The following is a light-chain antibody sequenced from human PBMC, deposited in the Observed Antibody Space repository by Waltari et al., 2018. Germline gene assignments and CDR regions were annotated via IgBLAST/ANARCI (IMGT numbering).Light chain of an antibody. V-gene: IGLV2-14*01. CDR1: YSAVVAYAF. J-gene: IGLJ1*01. CDR2: EVS. Sequence: QSALTQPASVSGPPGQSITISCSGTYSAVVAYAFVSLYQQHPGKAPHLIIYEVSNRPSGISNRFSASKSGNTASLTISGLQAEDEADYYCSSYTTSSAPGVFGTGTRVTVL. CDR3: SSYTTSSAPGV.